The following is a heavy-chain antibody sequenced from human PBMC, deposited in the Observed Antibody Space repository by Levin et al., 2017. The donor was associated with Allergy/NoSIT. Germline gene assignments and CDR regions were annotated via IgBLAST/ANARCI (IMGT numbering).Heavy chain of an antibody. V-gene: IGHV3-21*01. Sequence: SCAASGFTFSSYSMNWVRQAPGKGLEWVSSISSSSSYIYYADSVKGRFTISRDNAKNSLYLQMNSLRAEDTAVYYCARDLGHSGSYFAAFDYWGQGTLVTVSS. CDR2: ISSSSSYI. J-gene: IGHJ4*02. CDR3: ARDLGHSGSYFAAFDY. D-gene: IGHD1-26*01. CDR1: GFTFSSYS.